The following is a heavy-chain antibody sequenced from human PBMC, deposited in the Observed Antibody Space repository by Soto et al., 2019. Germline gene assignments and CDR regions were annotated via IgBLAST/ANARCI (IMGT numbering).Heavy chain of an antibody. V-gene: IGHV4-4*07. CDR1: GGSISSYY. CDR3: ARGVGYCSSTSCSRGYYYGMDV. Sequence: SETLSLTCTASGGSISSYYWSWIRQPAGKGLEWIGRIYTSGSTNYNPSLKSRVTMSVDTSKNQFSLKLSSVTAADTAVYYCARGVGYCSSTSCSRGYYYGMDVWGQGTTVTVSS. J-gene: IGHJ6*02. CDR2: IYTSGST. D-gene: IGHD2-2*01.